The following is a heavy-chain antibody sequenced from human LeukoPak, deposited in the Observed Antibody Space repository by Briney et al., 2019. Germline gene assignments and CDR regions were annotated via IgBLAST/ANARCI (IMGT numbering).Heavy chain of an antibody. CDR2: ISGDAGVT. J-gene: IGHJ6*02. CDR1: GFTFSDSV. V-gene: IGHV3-23*01. CDR3: AKVPYSDYGSGRPPFMDV. D-gene: IGHD3-10*01. Sequence: GGSLRLSCVASGFTFSDSVMSWVRQAPGKGLEWVSAISGDAGVTYYAASVKGRFTISRDNSKNTLYLQMTSLRVEDTATYYCAKVPYSDYGSGRPPFMDVWGQGTTVAVSS.